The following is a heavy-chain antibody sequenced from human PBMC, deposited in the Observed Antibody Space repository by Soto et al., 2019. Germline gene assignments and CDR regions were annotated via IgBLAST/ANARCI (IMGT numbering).Heavy chain of an antibody. Sequence: AASVKVSCKASGYTFTSYGISWVRQAPGQGLEWMGWISAYNGNTNYAQKLQGRVTMTTDTSTSTAYMELRSLRSDDTAVYYCARGGYYDILTGYGLYYYYGMDVWGQGTTVTVSS. CDR1: GYTFTSYG. J-gene: IGHJ6*02. D-gene: IGHD3-9*01. CDR3: ARGGYYDILTGYGLYYYYGMDV. V-gene: IGHV1-18*01. CDR2: ISAYNGNT.